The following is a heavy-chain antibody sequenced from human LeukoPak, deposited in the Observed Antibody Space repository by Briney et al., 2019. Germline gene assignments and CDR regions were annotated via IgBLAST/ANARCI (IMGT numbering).Heavy chain of an antibody. CDR2: VHSSGAADHIP. CDR3: ARRRPPLIHDSTDYPHAFDI. V-gene: IGHV4-59*08. J-gene: IGHJ3*02. D-gene: IGHD2-8*02. CDR1: GDSLSRFF. Sequence: PSETPSLTCSVSGDSLSRFFWTCVPHSPGKGLECIRYVHSSGAADHIPSYSSSRKIRATIVVETSRNQFSLTLTSVTAADTAVYYCARRRPPLIHDSTDYPHAFDIWGPGTRVTVSS.